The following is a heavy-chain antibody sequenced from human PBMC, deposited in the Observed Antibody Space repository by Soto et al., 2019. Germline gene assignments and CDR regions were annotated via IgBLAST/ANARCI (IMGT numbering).Heavy chain of an antibody. CDR2: ISGSGGST. V-gene: IGHV3-23*01. Sequence: HPGGSLRLSCAASGFTFSSYAMSWVRQAPGKGLEWVSAISGSGGSTYYADSVKGRFTISRDNSKNTLYLQMNSLRAEDTAVYYCAKDRPSGWWIEYYFDYWGQGTLVTVPQ. CDR1: GFTFSSYA. D-gene: IGHD2-8*02. J-gene: IGHJ4*02. CDR3: AKDRPSGWWIEYYFDY.